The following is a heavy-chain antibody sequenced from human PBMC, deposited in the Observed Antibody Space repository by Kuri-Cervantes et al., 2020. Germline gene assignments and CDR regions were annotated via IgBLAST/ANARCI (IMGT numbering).Heavy chain of an antibody. CDR2: IYYSGST. CDR3: ARTNDAFDI. CDR1: GGSISSYY. V-gene: IGHV4-59*01. Sequence: SETLSLTCTVSGGSISSYYWSWIRQPPGKGLEGIGYIYYSGSTNYNPSLKSRVTISVDTSKNQFSLKLRSVTAADTAVYYCARTNDAFDIWGQGTMVTVSS. J-gene: IGHJ3*02.